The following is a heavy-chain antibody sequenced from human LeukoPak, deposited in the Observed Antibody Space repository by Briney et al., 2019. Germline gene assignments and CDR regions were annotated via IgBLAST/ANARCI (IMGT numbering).Heavy chain of an antibody. CDR2: IYPGDSDT. Sequence: GESLKISCKGSGYSFTSYWIGWVRQMPGKGLEWMGIIYPGDSDTRYSPSFQGQVTISADKSISTAHLQWSSLKASDTAMYYCARLTMVRGVIRQIDYWGQGTLVTVSS. CDR3: ARLTMVRGVIRQIDY. V-gene: IGHV5-51*01. J-gene: IGHJ4*02. CDR1: GYSFTSYW. D-gene: IGHD3-10*01.